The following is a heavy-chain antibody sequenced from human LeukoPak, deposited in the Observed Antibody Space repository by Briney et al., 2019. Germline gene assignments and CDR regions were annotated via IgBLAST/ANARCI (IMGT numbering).Heavy chain of an antibody. V-gene: IGHV3-23*01. D-gene: IGHD2-21*02. Sequence: GGSLRLSCAASGFTFTDFYMNWVRQAPGKGLEWVSAISGSGGSTYYADSVKGRFTISRDNSKNTLYLQMNSLRAEDTAVYYCANQAYCGGDCPTYYYYYGMDVWGQGTTVTVSS. CDR1: GFTFTDFY. CDR2: ISGSGGST. J-gene: IGHJ6*02. CDR3: ANQAYCGGDCPTYYYYYGMDV.